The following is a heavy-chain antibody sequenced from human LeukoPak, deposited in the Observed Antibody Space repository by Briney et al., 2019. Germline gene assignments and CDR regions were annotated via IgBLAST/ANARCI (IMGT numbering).Heavy chain of an antibody. J-gene: IGHJ5*02. V-gene: IGHV1-2*02. Sequence: ASVKVSCKASGYSFTGYYMHWVRQAPGQGLEWMGWINPNSGGTSCAQKFQGRVTMTRDTSTSTVYVELSSLRSEDTAVYYCARERAVARNWFDPWGQGTLVTVSS. CDR2: INPNSGGT. CDR3: ARERAVARNWFDP. D-gene: IGHD6-19*01. CDR1: GYSFTGYY.